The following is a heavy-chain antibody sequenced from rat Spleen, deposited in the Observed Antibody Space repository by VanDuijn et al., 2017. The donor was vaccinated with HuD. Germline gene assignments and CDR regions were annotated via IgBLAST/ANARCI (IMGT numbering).Heavy chain of an antibody. CDR1: GFSFSNYG. CDR2: INIDGGGT. D-gene: IGHD1-2*01. V-gene: IGHV5-58*01. Sequence: EVQLVESDGDLVQPGGSLKLSCAASGFSFSNYGMAWVRQAPTKGLEWISSINIDGGGTYYSDSVKGRFTISRDNAENTVYLQMNSLRSEDTATYYCAKDRYTSYMGVMDAWGQGASVTVSS. J-gene: IGHJ4*01. CDR3: AKDRYTSYMGVMDA.